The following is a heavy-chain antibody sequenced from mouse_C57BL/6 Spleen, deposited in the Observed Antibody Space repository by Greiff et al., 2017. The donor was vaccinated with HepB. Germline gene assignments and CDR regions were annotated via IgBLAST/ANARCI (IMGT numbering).Heavy chain of an antibody. CDR2: IRLKSDNYAT. J-gene: IGHJ4*01. CDR3: TNSGTWVAMDY. CDR1: GFTFSNYW. Sequence: EVKLQESGGGLVQPGGSMKLSCVASGFTFSNYWMNWVRQTPEKGLEWVAQIRLKSDNYATYYAESVKGRFTISRDDYKSSVYLQTNNFEAEDTAIYYCTNSGTWVAMDYWGQGTSVTVSS. D-gene: IGHD3-1*01. V-gene: IGHV6-3*01.